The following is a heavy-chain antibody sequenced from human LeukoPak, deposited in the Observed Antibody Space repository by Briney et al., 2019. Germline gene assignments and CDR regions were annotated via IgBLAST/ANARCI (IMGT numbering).Heavy chain of an antibody. CDR1: GFTFSSYA. Sequence: GGSLRLSCAASGFTFSSYAMSWVRQAPGKGLEWVSAISGSGGSIYYADSVKGRFTISRDNSKNTLYLQMNSLRAEDTAVYYCAKDLLLWFGELSVQPFDYWGQGTLVTVSS. CDR3: AKDLLLWFGELSVQPFDY. D-gene: IGHD3-10*01. V-gene: IGHV3-23*01. J-gene: IGHJ4*02. CDR2: ISGSGGSI.